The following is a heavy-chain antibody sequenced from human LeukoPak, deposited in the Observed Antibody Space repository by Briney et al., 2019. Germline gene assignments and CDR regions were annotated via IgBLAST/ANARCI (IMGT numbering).Heavy chain of an antibody. CDR3: AREKPNSSGYYGVDY. J-gene: IGHJ4*02. Sequence: GASVKVSCKASGYTFTSYGISWVRQAPGQGLEWMGWISAYNGNTNYAQKLQGRVTMTTDTSTSTAYMELRSLRSDDTAVYYCAREKPNSSGYYGVDYWGQGTLVTVSP. CDR2: ISAYNGNT. CDR1: GYTFTSYG. V-gene: IGHV1-18*01. D-gene: IGHD3-22*01.